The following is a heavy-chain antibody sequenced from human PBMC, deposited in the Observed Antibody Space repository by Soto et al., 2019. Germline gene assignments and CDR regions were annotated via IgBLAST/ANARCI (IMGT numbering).Heavy chain of an antibody. D-gene: IGHD3-22*01. V-gene: IGHV3-23*01. J-gene: IGHJ4*02. CDR1: GFTFISYA. Sequence: GGSLRLSCAASGFTFISYAMSWVRQAPGKGLEWVSAISGSGGSTYYADSVKGRFTISRDNSKNTLYLQMNSLRAEDTAVYYCAKALDYDSSGLFDYWGQGTLVTVSS. CDR3: AKALDYDSSGLFDY. CDR2: ISGSGGST.